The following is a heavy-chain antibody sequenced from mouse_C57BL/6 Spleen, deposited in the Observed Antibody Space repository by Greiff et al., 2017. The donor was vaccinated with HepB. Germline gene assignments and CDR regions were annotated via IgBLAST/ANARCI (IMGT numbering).Heavy chain of an antibody. J-gene: IGHJ4*01. Sequence: QVHVKQSGAELARPGASVKLSCKASGYTFTSYGISWVKQRTGQGLEWIGEIYTRSGNTYYNEKFKGKATLTADKSSSTGYMELRSLTSEDSAVYFCASPCGGNYAMDYWGQGTSGTVSS. V-gene: IGHV1-81*01. CDR1: GYTFTSYG. CDR3: ASPCGGNYAMDY. CDR2: IYTRSGNT.